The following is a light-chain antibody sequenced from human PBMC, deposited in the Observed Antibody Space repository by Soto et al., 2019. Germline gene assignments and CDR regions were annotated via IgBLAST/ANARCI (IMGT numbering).Light chain of an antibody. J-gene: IGKJ2*01. Sequence: DIVMTQSPLSLPVTPGEPASISCRSSQSLLYSIGYNYLDWYLQKPGQSPQLLIYLGSNRASGVPDRFSGSGSGTECTLKISRVEAEDVGVYYCMQSLQTPPTFGQGTKLEIK. CDR3: MQSLQTPPT. CDR1: QSLLYSIGYNY. CDR2: LGS. V-gene: IGKV2-28*01.